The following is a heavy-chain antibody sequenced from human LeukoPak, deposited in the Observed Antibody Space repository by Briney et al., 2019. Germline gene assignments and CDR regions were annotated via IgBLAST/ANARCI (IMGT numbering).Heavy chain of an antibody. CDR2: ISSSGTTK. CDR3: ARDRVERGYKCFDY. D-gene: IGHD5-18*01. CDR1: GFTFSDYS. V-gene: IGHV3-48*02. J-gene: IGHJ4*02. Sequence: GGSLRLSCAASGFTFSDYSMNWVRQASGKALDCVSYISSSGTTKYYADSVKGRFTISRDNAKNSLYLQMNSLRDEDTAVYYCARDRVERGYKCFDYWGQGTLVTVSS.